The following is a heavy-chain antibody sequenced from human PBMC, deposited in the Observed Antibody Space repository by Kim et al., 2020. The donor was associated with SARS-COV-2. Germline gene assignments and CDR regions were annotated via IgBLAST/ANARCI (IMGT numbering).Heavy chain of an antibody. J-gene: IGHJ6*02. D-gene: IGHD3-3*01. CDR3: ARDQVTISSYGLDV. V-gene: IGHV3-53*01. Sequence: ADSVKGRFTISRDNSKNTLYLQMNSRRAEDTAVYYCARDQVTISSYGLDVWGQGTTVTVSS.